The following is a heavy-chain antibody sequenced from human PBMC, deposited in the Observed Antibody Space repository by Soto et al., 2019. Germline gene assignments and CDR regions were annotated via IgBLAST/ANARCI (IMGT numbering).Heavy chain of an antibody. D-gene: IGHD2-2*01. CDR3: ARVETCSSTSCYSDFDY. CDR1: GFTFSSYW. V-gene: IGHV3-74*03. CDR2: INSDGSST. J-gene: IGHJ4*02. Sequence: EVQLVESGGGLVQPGGSLRLSCAASGFTFSSYWMHWVRQAPGKGLVCVSRINSDGSSTTYSDSVKGRFTISRDNAKNTLYLQMNSLRAEDTAVYYCARVETCSSTSCYSDFDYWGQGTLVTVSS.